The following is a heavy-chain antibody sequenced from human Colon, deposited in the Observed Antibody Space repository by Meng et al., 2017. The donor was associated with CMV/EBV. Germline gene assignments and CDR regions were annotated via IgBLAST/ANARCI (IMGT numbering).Heavy chain of an antibody. CDR3: ARDKSMIIFGTFDI. Sequence: GGSLRLSCAASGSSFSNSWMIWVRRAPGKGLEWVSSITTNSRYTYQPDSLKGRFTISRDNAKNSLYLQMNSLRAEDTAVYYCARDKSMIIFGTFDIWGQGTVVTVSS. D-gene: IGHD3-22*01. CDR2: ITTNSRYT. V-gene: IGHV3-21*01. CDR1: GSSFSNSW. J-gene: IGHJ3*02.